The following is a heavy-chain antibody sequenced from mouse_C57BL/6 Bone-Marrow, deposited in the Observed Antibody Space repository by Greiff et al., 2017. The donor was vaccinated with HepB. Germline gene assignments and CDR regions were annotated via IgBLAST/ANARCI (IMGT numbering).Heavy chain of an antibody. CDR2: INPSSGYT. Sequence: VNLVESGAELARPGASVKMSCKASGYTFTSYTMHWVKQRPGQGLEWIGYINPSSGYTKYNQKFKDKATLTADKSSSTAYMQLSSLTSEDSAVYYCARRRVSPHWYFDVWGTGTTVTVSS. CDR3: ARRRVSPHWYFDV. CDR1: GYTFTSYT. D-gene: IGHD2-5*01. V-gene: IGHV1-4*01. J-gene: IGHJ1*03.